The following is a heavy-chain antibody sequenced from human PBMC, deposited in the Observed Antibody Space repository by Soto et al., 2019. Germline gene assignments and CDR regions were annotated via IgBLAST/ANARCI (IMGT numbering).Heavy chain of an antibody. CDR2: IIPIFGTA. V-gene: IGHV1-69*01. CDR3: ARVLLYYYDSSGYHPYYYYGMDV. J-gene: IGHJ6*02. D-gene: IGHD3-22*01. CDR1: GGTFSSYA. Sequence: QVQLVQSGAEVKKPGSSVKVSCKASGGTFSSYAISWVRQAPGQGLEWMGGIIPIFGTANYAQKFQGRVTITADESTSTAYMELRSLRSEDTAVYYCARVLLYYYDSSGYHPYYYYGMDVWGQGTTVTVSS.